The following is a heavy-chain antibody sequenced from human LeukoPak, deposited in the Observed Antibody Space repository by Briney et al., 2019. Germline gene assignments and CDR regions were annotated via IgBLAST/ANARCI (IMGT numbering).Heavy chain of an antibody. CDR3: AELGITMIGGV. CDR1: GFTLSSCE. D-gene: IGHD3-10*02. CDR2: ISSSGSTI. V-gene: IGHV3-48*03. J-gene: IGHJ6*04. Sequence: GGSLRLSCAASGFTLSSCEMNWVRQAPGKGLEWVSYISSSGSTIYYADSVKGRFTISRDNAKNSLYLQMNSLRAEDTAVYYSAELGITMIGGVWGKGTTVTISS.